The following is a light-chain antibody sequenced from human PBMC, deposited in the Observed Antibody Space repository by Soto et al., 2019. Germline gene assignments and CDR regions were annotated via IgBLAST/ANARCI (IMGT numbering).Light chain of an antibody. J-gene: IGKJ4*01. CDR1: QSVSSSF. CDR2: GAS. CDR3: QQYGGSPLLT. Sequence: IGFTQSPSPPSLSPREKATLSRQALQSVSSSFLAWYQQKPGQAPRLLIYGASSRATGIPDRFSGSGSGTDFTLTISRVEPEDFAVYYCQQYGGSPLLTFGGGTKVDIK. V-gene: IGKV3-20*01.